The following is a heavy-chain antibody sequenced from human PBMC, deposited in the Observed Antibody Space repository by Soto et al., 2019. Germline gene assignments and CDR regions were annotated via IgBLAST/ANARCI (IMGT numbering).Heavy chain of an antibody. CDR2: INDDGSGK. J-gene: IGHJ6*03. CDR3: ARVTYSDYYYYMDV. Sequence: GGSLRLSCAASGFTFSSYAMSWVRQAPGKGLEWVANINDDGSGKNYVDSVKGRFTISRDNAKKSLYLQMNSLRAEDTAVYYCARVTYSDYYYYMDVWGKGTTVTVSS. D-gene: IGHD4-4*01. CDR1: GFTFSSYA. V-gene: IGHV3-7*01.